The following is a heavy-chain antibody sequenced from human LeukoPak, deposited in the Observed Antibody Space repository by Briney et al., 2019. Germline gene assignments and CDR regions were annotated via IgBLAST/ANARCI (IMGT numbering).Heavy chain of an antibody. D-gene: IGHD6-6*01. J-gene: IGHJ6*03. V-gene: IGHV4-34*01. CDR2: INHSGST. Sequence: SETLSLTCTVSGGSISSYYWSRIRQPPGKELEWIGEINHSGSTNYNPSLKSRVTISVDTSKNQFSLKLSSVTAADTAVYYCARLGIAARPLYYYYCMDVWGKGTTVTVSS. CDR3: ARLGIAARPLYYYYCMDV. CDR1: GGSISSYY.